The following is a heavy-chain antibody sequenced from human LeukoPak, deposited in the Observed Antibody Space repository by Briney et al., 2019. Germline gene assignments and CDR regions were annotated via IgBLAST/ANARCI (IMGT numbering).Heavy chain of an antibody. J-gene: IGHJ3*02. CDR2: ISNNGGGGTT. D-gene: IGHD4-17*01. V-gene: IGHV3-64*02. Sequence: GRSLRLSCAPSGFIFSSYSMHWVRQAPGKGLQYVSAISNNGGGGTTYYADFVEDRFIISRDNSKNTLYLQMDSLRAEDMAVYYCARVGDYGAFDMWGQGTMVTVSS. CDR3: ARVGDYGAFDM. CDR1: GFIFSSYS.